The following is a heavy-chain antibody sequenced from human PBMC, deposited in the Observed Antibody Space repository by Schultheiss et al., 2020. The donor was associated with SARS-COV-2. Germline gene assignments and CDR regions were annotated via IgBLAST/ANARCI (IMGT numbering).Heavy chain of an antibody. CDR3: ARHFYHSSGFYYLDY. CDR1: GFTFGNYA. Sequence: GESLKISCVASGFTFGNYAMTWVRQGPGKGLVWVSRINSDGSSTSYADSVKGRFTISRDNAKNTLYLQMNSLRAEDTAVYYCARHFYHSSGFYYLDYWGQGTLVTVSS. V-gene: IGHV3-74*01. D-gene: IGHD3-22*01. J-gene: IGHJ4*02. CDR2: INSDGSST.